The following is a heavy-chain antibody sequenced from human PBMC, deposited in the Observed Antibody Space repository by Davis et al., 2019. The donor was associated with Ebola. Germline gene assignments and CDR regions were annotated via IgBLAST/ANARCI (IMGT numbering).Heavy chain of an antibody. J-gene: IGHJ6*03. CDR3: ARAPYYDFWSGYYYYYMDV. CDR1: GFTFSSYS. D-gene: IGHD3-3*01. V-gene: IGHV3-21*01. CDR2: ISSSSSYI. Sequence: GESLKISCAASGFTFSSYSMNWVRQAPGKGLEWVSSISSSSSYIYYADSVKGRFTISRDNAKNSLYLQMNSLRAEDTAVYYCARAPYYDFWSGYYYYYMDVWGKGTTVTVSS.